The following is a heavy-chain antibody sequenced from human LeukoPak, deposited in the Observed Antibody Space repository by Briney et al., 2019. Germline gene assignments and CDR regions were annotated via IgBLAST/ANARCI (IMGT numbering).Heavy chain of an antibody. CDR3: ARGPITGLDY. Sequence: ASVKVSCMASGYTFSGYYIHWVRQAPGQGLEWMGWINPNSGGTNYAQNFQGRVTMTRDTSISTVYMELGRLRSDDTAVYYCARGPITGLDYWGQGTQVTVSS. CDR1: GYTFSGYY. V-gene: IGHV1-2*02. J-gene: IGHJ4*02. CDR2: INPNSGGT.